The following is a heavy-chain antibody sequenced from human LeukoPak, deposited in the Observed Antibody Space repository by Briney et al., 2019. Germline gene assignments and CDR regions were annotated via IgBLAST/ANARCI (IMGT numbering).Heavy chain of an antibody. CDR1: GFTFSSYG. Sequence: GGSLRLSCAASGFTFSSYGMHWVRQAPGKGLEWVAFIRYDGSNKYYADSVKGRFTISRDNAKNSLYLQMNSLRAEDTAVYYCARVIRGINNNFDYWGQGTLVTVSS. V-gene: IGHV3-30*02. CDR2: IRYDGSNK. CDR3: ARVIRGINNNFDY. J-gene: IGHJ4*02. D-gene: IGHD3-10*01.